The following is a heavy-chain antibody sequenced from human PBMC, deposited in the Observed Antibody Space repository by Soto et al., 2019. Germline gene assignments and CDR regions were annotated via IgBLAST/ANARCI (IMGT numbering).Heavy chain of an antibody. Sequence: QVQLVESGGGVVQPGRSLRLSCAASGFTFSSYGMHWVRQAPGKGLEWVAVIWYDGSNKYYADSVKGRFTISRDNSKNTLYLQMNSLRAEDTAVYYCAREIAVAGIFYFDYGGQGTLVTVSS. J-gene: IGHJ4*02. CDR1: GFTFSSYG. V-gene: IGHV3-33*01. D-gene: IGHD6-19*01. CDR3: AREIAVAGIFYFDY. CDR2: IWYDGSNK.